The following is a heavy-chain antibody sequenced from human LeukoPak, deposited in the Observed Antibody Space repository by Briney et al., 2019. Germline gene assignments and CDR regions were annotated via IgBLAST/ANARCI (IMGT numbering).Heavy chain of an antibody. CDR2: IISTSSVI. Sequence: GGSLRLSCAASGSTFSSHTMNWVRQAPGKGLEWISYIISTSSVIYYADSVKGRFTISRDNAKNSLYLQMSSLRAEDTAVYYCARNLPAADYWGQGTLVTVSS. CDR3: ARNLPAADY. J-gene: IGHJ4*02. V-gene: IGHV3-48*04. CDR1: GSTFSSHT. D-gene: IGHD2-2*01.